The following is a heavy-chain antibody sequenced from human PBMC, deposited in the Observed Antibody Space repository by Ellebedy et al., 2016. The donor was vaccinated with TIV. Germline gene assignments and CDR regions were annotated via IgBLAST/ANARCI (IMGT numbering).Heavy chain of an antibody. Sequence: GESLKISCAASGFTFNNYWMHWVRQAPGKGLVWVSRLNRDGSTTNYADSVKGRFTISRDNAKNMVYLQMNSLRAEDTAVYYCARDYRNKGFDVWGQGTMVTVSS. CDR2: LNRDGSTT. D-gene: IGHD1/OR15-1a*01. CDR1: GFTFNNYW. CDR3: ARDYRNKGFDV. J-gene: IGHJ3*01. V-gene: IGHV3-74*01.